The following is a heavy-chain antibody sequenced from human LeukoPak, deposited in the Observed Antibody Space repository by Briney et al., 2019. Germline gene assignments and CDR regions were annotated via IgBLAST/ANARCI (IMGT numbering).Heavy chain of an antibody. CDR1: GFTFSSYA. CDR2: MNGRGLTT. J-gene: IGHJ4*02. V-gene: IGHV3-23*01. CDR3: AKAHDNCGGDCSPLDYNDY. Sequence: GGSLRLSCAASGFTFSSYAMTWVRQAPGKGLEWVSTMNGRGLTTYYADSVKGRFTISRDNSKNTLYLHMNSLRAEDTAVYYCAKAHDNCGGDCSPLDYNDYWGQGTLVTDSS. D-gene: IGHD2-21*02.